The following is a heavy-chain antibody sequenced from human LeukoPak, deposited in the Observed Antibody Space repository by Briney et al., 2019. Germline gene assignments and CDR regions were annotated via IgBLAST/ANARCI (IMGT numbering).Heavy chain of an antibody. CDR3: ARDRGYYDSSED. Sequence: PGGSLRLSCAASGFTVSSNYMSWVRQAPGKGLEWVSVIYSGGSTYYADSVKGRFTISRDNSKNTLYLQINSLRAEDTAVYYCARDRGYYDSSEDWGQGTLVTVSS. CDR2: IYSGGST. V-gene: IGHV3-53*01. CDR1: GFTVSSNY. D-gene: IGHD3-22*01. J-gene: IGHJ4*02.